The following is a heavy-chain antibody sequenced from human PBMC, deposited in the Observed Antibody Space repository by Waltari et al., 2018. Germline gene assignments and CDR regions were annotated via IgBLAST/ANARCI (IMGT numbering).Heavy chain of an antibody. Sequence: QVQLQQWGAGLLKPSETLSLTCSVSGASFRAYYWGWVRHLPGKGLEWLGQIRHPRNTNYNPSLQSRVAISIDTSRNQFSLRVFSVTAADTGLYFCTRGGNYDFWSHRPFVDPWGQGTQVTVSS. CDR1: GASFRAYY. V-gene: IGHV4-34*01. CDR2: IRHPRNT. J-gene: IGHJ5*02. CDR3: TRGGNYDFWSHRPFVDP. D-gene: IGHD3-3*01.